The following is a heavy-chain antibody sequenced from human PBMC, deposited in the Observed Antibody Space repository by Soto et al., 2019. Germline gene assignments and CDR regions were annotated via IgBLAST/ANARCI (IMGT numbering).Heavy chain of an antibody. CDR1: GYTFTSYD. CDR3: ARASYSSSSGNDAFDI. J-gene: IGHJ3*02. D-gene: IGHD6-13*01. V-gene: IGHV1-8*01. Sequence: ASVKVSCKASGYTFTSYDINWVRQATGQGLEWMGWMNPNSGNTGYAQKFQGRVTMTRNTSISTAYMELSSLRSEDTAVYYCARASYSSSSGNDAFDIWGQGTMVTVSS. CDR2: MNPNSGNT.